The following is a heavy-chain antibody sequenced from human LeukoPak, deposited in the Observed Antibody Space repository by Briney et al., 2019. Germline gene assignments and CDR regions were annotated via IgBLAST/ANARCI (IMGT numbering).Heavy chain of an antibody. V-gene: IGHV4-61*02. Sequence: SETLSLTCTVSGGSISSGTYYWNWIRQPAGKGLEWIGRVGRMYNRESTNYNPSLKSPVTISVDTSKNQFSLKLSSVTAADTAVYYCERDHGVVIVYFDYWGQGTLVTVSS. CDR3: ERDHGVVIVYFDY. CDR1: GGSISSGTYY. D-gene: IGHD3-3*01. CDR2: VGRMYNREST. J-gene: IGHJ4*02.